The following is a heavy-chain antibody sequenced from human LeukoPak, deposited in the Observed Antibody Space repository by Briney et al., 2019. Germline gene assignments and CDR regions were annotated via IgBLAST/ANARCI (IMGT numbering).Heavy chain of an antibody. CDR3: ARYGLGAHAFDI. CDR2: IYSGGST. V-gene: IGHV3-66*01. J-gene: IGHJ3*02. Sequence: GGSLRLSCAASGFTGGINDINWVRQAPGKGLEWVSVIYSGGSTYYADSVKGRFTISRDNSKNTLYLQMNSPGAEETAVHYCARYGLGAHAFDIWGQGTMVTVSS. D-gene: IGHD3/OR15-3a*01. CDR1: GFTGGIND.